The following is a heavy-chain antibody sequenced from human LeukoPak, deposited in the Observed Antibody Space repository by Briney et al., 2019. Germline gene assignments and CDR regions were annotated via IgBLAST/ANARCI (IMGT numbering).Heavy chain of an antibody. J-gene: IGHJ4*02. D-gene: IGHD5-12*01. CDR2: VRFNGGNE. Sequence: GGSLRLSCTASGFALSSYGMHWVRQAPGKGLECLAFVRFNGGNEYYADSVKGRFTISRDTSKNTLFLQMKSLRVEDTAVYSSARESNSGYHSGGPNYWGLGTLVTVSS. CDR3: ARESNSGYHSGGPNY. V-gene: IGHV3-30*02. CDR1: GFALSSYG.